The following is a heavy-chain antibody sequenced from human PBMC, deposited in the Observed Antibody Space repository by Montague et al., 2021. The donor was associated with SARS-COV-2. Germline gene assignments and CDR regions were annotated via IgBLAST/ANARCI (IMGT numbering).Heavy chain of an antibody. CDR1: GDSMNNYY. Sequence: SETLSLTCTVSGDSMNNYYWSWIRQPPGKGLEWVGYINYSGSTHXNPSLQSRVTLSGDTSKNQFSLRLTSVTAADTAMYFCARAPIYRSSWYAYFDYWGQGTLVTVSS. J-gene: IGHJ4*02. CDR3: ARAPIYRSSWYAYFDY. V-gene: IGHV4-59*01. CDR2: INYSGST. D-gene: IGHD6-13*01.